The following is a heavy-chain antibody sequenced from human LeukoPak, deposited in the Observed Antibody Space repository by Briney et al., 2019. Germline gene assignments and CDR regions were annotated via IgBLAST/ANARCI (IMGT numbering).Heavy chain of an antibody. D-gene: IGHD5-12*01. CDR3: ATLYGGSLDY. CDR1: GFTFSSYT. J-gene: IGHJ4*02. CDR2: ISGSGGST. V-gene: IGHV3-23*01. Sequence: SGGSLRLSCAASGFTFSSYTMSWVRQAPGKGLEWVSAISGSGGSTYYADSVKGRFTISRDNSKNTLYLQMNSLRAEDTAVYYCATLYGGSLDYWGQGTLVTVSS.